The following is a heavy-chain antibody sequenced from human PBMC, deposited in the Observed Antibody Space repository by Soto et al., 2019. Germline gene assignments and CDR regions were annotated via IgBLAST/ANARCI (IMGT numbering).Heavy chain of an antibody. CDR1: GFTFSSYW. D-gene: IGHD4-17*01. Sequence: PGGSLRLSCAASGFTFSSYWMSWVRQAPGKGLEWVANIKQDGSEKYYVDSVKGRFTISRDNAKNSLYLQMNSLRAEDTAVYYCAREVTTSKNYYYYYMDVWGKGTTVTVSS. CDR2: IKQDGSEK. CDR3: AREVTTSKNYYYYYMDV. J-gene: IGHJ6*03. V-gene: IGHV3-7*01.